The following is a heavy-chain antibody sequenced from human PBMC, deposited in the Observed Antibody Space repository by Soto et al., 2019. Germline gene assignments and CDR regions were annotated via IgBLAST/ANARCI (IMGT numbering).Heavy chain of an antibody. CDR3: ATATISPVSATLYHDGMDV. J-gene: IGHJ6*01. CDR2: IMPVFHTT. CDR1: GGTFNNFA. Sequence: QVQLVQSGAEVKKPGSSVKVSCQASGGTFNNFAFTWVRQAPGQGLEWLGGIMPVFHTTNIAQTFQDRITVIADDFTNTVYMEMTSLRFDDTAVYYCATATISPVSATLYHDGMDVW. V-gene: IGHV1-69*01. D-gene: IGHD6-25*01.